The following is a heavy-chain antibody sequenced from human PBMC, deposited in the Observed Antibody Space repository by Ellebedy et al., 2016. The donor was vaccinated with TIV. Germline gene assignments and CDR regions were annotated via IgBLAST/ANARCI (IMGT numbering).Heavy chain of an antibody. CDR1: GYSFTSYW. CDR2: IYPGDSNT. Sequence: GESLKISCKGSGYSFTSYWIGWVRQMPGKGLAWMGIIYPGDSNTRYSPSFQGQVTISADKSITTAYLQWSSLKASDTAMYYCARHLSVYSPADYWGQGTLVTVSS. D-gene: IGHD5/OR15-5a*01. J-gene: IGHJ4*02. CDR3: ARHLSVYSPADY. V-gene: IGHV5-51*01.